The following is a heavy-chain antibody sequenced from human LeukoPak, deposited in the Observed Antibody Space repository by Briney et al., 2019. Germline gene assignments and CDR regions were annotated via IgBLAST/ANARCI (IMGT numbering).Heavy chain of an antibody. D-gene: IGHD6-19*01. CDR1: GYTFTSYY. J-gene: IGHJ4*02. CDR3: AREYRAYSSGWFFDY. V-gene: IGHV1-46*01. CDR2: INPSGGST. Sequence: GASVKVSCKASGYTFTSYYMHWVRQAPGQGLEWMGIINPSGGSTSYAQKFQGRVTMTRDTSTSTVYMELSSLRSEDTAVYYCAREYRAYSSGWFFDYWGQGTLVTVSS.